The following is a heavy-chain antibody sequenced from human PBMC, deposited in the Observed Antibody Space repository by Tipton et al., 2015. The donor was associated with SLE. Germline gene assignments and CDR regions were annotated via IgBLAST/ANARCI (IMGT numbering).Heavy chain of an antibody. J-gene: IGHJ4*02. CDR2: ISYDGSNK. V-gene: IGHV3-30-3*01. D-gene: IGHD1-26*01. Sequence: SLRLSCAASGFTFSSYAMHWVRQAPGKGLEWVAVISYDGSNKYYADSVKGRFTISRDNSKNTLYLQMNSLRPEDTAVYYCARGGSSDYWGQGTLVTVSS. CDR3: ARGGSSDY. CDR1: GFTFSSYA.